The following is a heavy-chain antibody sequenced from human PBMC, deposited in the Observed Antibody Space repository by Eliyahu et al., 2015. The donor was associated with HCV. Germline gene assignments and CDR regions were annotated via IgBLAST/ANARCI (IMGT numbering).Heavy chain of an antibody. CDR2: LNQDGSDK. V-gene: IGHV3-7*03. CDR1: GFTFSNYW. CDR3: ARDGDLTVTTGAFDI. J-gene: IGHJ3*02. D-gene: IGHD4-17*01. Sequence: EVQLVESGGGLVQSGGSLRLSCAAAGFTFSNYWMSWVRQAPGKGLEWVANLNQDGSDKFYVGFGEGRFTIFRDNTKKSLYLQMNSLTAEDTAIYYCARDGDLTVTTGAFDIWGQGTMVTVSS.